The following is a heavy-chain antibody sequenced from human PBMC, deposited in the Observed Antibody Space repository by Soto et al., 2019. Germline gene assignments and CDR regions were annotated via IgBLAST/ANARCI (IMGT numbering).Heavy chain of an antibody. D-gene: IGHD3-10*01. CDR1: GFTVRSSH. V-gene: IGHV3-53*01. CDR3: ARLGPYGSESYSFRYNWFDP. Sequence: GGSLRLSCTTSGFTVRSSHMTWVRQAPGKGLEWVSVIYSGGSSYYAVSVQGRFIISRDNSKNKMYLQMNSLRGEDTAMYYCARLGPYGSESYSFRYNWFDPWGQGTLVTVSS. CDR2: IYSGGSS. J-gene: IGHJ5*02.